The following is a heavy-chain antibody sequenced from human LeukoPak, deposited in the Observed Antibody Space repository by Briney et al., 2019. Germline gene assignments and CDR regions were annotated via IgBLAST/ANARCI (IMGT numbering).Heavy chain of an antibody. Sequence: GGSLRLSCAASGFTFSNNAMSWVRQAPGKGLEWVSGISGSGGSTYYADSVKGRLTISRDNSKNTLYLQINSLRVEDTAVYYCAKAYCTNGICYLDYWGQGTLVTVSS. CDR1: GFTFSNNA. D-gene: IGHD2-8*01. CDR2: ISGSGGST. CDR3: AKAYCTNGICYLDY. J-gene: IGHJ4*02. V-gene: IGHV3-23*01.